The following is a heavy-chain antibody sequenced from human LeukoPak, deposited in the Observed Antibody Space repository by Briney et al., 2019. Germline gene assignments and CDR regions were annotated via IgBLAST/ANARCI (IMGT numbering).Heavy chain of an antibody. V-gene: IGHV3-64*01. CDR2: ISSNGGST. J-gene: IGHJ6*02. CDR3: ARVTTYCGGDCYYYYGMDV. Sequence: PGGSLRLSCAASGFTFSSYAMHWGRQAPGKGLEYVSAISSNGGSTYYANSVKGRFTISRDNSKNTLYLQMGSLRAEDMAVYYCARVTTYCGGDCYYYYGMDVWGQGTTVTVSS. CDR1: GFTFSSYA. D-gene: IGHD2-21*02.